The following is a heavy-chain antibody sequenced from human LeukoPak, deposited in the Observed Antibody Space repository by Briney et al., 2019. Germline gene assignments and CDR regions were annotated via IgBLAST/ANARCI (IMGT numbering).Heavy chain of an antibody. J-gene: IGHJ4*02. CDR3: AKEKQRNFDY. CDR1: GFTFSNYA. CDR2: ISGSGDST. V-gene: IGHV3-23*01. Sequence: GGSLRLSCAASGFTFSNYAMSWVRQAPGKGLEWVSGISGSGDSTYYGDSAKGRFTISRDNSKNTLYLQMNSLRAEDTAVYYCAKEKQRNFDYWGQGTLVTVSS.